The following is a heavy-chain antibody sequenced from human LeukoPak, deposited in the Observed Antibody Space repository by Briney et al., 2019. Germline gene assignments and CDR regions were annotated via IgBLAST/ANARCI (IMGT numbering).Heavy chain of an antibody. CDR1: GFTFSSYS. V-gene: IGHV3-48*01. CDR2: ISSSSSTI. D-gene: IGHD3-3*01. J-gene: IGHJ3*02. Sequence: GSLRLSCAASGFTFSSYSMNWARQAPGKGLGWVSFISSSSSTIYYADSVKGRFTISRDNAKNSLYLQMNSLRAEDTAVYYCARDRTDQLRFLEWLTHPDAFDIWGQGTMVTVSS. CDR3: ARDRTDQLRFLEWLTHPDAFDI.